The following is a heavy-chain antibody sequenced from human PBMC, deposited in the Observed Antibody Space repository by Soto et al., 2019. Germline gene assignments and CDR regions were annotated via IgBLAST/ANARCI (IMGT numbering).Heavy chain of an antibody. J-gene: IGHJ5*02. D-gene: IGHD3-22*01. CDR3: ARVAFPTFRDYYDSSAPLGFRFDP. CDR2: IYYSGST. Sequence: PSETLSLTCTVSGGSISSGDYYWSWIRQPPGKGLEWIGYIYYSGSTYYNPSLKSRVTISVDTSKNQFSLKLSSVTAADTAVYYCARVAFPTFRDYYDSSAPLGFRFDPWGQGTLVTVS. V-gene: IGHV4-30-4*01. CDR1: GGSISSGDYY.